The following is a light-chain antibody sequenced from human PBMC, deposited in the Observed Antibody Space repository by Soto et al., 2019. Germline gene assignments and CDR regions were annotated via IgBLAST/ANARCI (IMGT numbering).Light chain of an antibody. V-gene: IGLV2-8*01. CDR2: EVS. Sequence: QSVLAQPPSASGSPGQSVTISCTGTSSDVGAYKFVSWYQRHPGKAPKVMIYEVSKRPSGVPDRFSGSKSGNTASLTVSGLQAEDEGDYYCSSYAGSNNVIFGGGTKVTVL. CDR1: SSDVGAYKF. J-gene: IGLJ2*01. CDR3: SSYAGSNNVI.